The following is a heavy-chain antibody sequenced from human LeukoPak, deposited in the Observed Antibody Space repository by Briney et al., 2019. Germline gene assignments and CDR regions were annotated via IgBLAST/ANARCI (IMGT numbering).Heavy chain of an antibody. CDR3: ARLETALKGDYYYYVDV. CDR1: GYSFTSYW. CDR2: IYPGDSDT. J-gene: IGHJ6*03. Sequence: GESLKISCKGSGYSFTSYWIGWVRQMPGKGLEWMGIIYPGDSDTRYSPSFQGQVTISADKSISTAYLQWSSLKASDTAMDYCARLETALKGDYYYYVDVGDKGTTVTGSS. V-gene: IGHV5-51*01. D-gene: IGHD3-16*01.